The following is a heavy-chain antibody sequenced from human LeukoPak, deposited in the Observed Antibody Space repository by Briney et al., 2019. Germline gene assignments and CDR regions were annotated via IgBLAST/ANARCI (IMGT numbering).Heavy chain of an antibody. CDR3: AKDIVVVVAATCRFDY. V-gene: IGHV3-23*01. D-gene: IGHD2-15*01. J-gene: IGHJ4*02. CDR2: ISGSGGST. Sequence: PGGSLRLSCAASGFTFSSYAMSWVRQAPGKGLEWVSVISGSGGSTYYADSVKGRFTISRDNSKNTLYLQMNSLRVEDTAVYYCAKDIVVVVAATCRFDYWGQGTLVTVSS. CDR1: GFTFSSYA.